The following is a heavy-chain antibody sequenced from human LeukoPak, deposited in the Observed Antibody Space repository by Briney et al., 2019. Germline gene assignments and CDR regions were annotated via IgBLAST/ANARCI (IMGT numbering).Heavy chain of an antibody. Sequence: PSETLSLTCSVSGGSSSSYYWTWIRQPPGRGLQWIGHIYYSGTTNYNPSLKSRVTISLDTSKSQFSLKLSSVTAADTAIYYCARDLGIWGQGTMVTVSS. J-gene: IGHJ3*02. V-gene: IGHV4-59*01. CDR1: GGSSSSYY. CDR2: IYYSGTT. CDR3: ARDLGI.